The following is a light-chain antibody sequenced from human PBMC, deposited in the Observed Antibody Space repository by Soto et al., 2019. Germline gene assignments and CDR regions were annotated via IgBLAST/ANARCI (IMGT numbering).Light chain of an antibody. CDR1: DSDIGAYNY. CDR3: ATWDDSLDGWV. Sequence: QSALTQPASVSGFPGQSITISCTGTDSDIGAYNYVSWYQHHPGKAPTLLIHEVTNRPSGVSRRFSGSKSGNTASLTISGLRAEDEADYYCATWDDSLDGWVFGGGTKLTVL. CDR2: EVT. V-gene: IGLV2-14*01. J-gene: IGLJ3*02.